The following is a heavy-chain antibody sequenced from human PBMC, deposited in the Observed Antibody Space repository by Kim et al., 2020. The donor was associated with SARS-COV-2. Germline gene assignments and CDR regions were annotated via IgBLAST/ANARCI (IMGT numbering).Heavy chain of an antibody. CDR2: P. V-gene: IGHV1-3*01. CDR3: VRGYYYGMDV. J-gene: IGHJ6*02. Sequence: PKYSQKFQDRVTITRDTSASTAYMELSSLKSEDTAVYYCVRGYYYGMDVWGQGTTVTVSS.